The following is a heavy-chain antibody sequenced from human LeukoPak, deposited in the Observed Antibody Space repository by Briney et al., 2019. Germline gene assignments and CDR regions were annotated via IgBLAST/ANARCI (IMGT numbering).Heavy chain of an antibody. V-gene: IGHV3-21*01. CDR1: GFTFSSYS. D-gene: IGHD3-10*01. CDR3: SRDRYGSGSYYNSFDY. Sequence: GGSLRLSXAASGFTFSSYSMNWVRQAPGKGMEWLSSISSSSSYIYYADSVKGRFTISRDNAKNSLYLQMNSLRAEDTAVYYCSRDRYGSGSYYNSFDYWGQGTLVTVSS. CDR2: ISSSSSYI. J-gene: IGHJ4*02.